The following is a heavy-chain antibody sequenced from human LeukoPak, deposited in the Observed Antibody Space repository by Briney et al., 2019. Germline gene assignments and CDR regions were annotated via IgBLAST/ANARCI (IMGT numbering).Heavy chain of an antibody. V-gene: IGHV3-53*01. Sequence: GGSLRLSCAASGFTVSNNYMSWVRQAPGKGLEWVSVIHSGGSTYYADSVKGRFTISRDNSKNTLYLRMNSLRAEDTAIYYCASRQGLGWHYVNWGQGTLVTVSS. D-gene: IGHD3-10*02. CDR1: GFTVSNNY. CDR3: ASRQGLGWHYVN. J-gene: IGHJ4*02. CDR2: IHSGGST.